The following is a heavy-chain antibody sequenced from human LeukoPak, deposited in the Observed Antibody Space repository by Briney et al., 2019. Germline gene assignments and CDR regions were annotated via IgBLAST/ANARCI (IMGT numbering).Heavy chain of an antibody. D-gene: IGHD5-18*01. CDR2: INDDGGDT. J-gene: IGHJ4*02. V-gene: IGHV3-74*01. CDR1: GFTFSSYR. CDR3: TTDSGYTSPP. Sequence: PGGSLRLSCAASGFTFSSYRMHWVRQAPGKGLVWVSRINDDGGDTTYADSVKGRFTISRDNAKNTLYLQMNSVRAEDTAVYYCTTDSGYTSPPWGQGTLVTVSS.